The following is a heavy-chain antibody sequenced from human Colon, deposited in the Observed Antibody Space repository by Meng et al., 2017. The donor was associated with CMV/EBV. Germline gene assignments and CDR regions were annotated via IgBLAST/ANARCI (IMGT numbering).Heavy chain of an antibody. Sequence: AGFKFSKYGMRWVRQAPGKGLEWVSGISGSGDNTYYADSVKGRFTMSRDNSKNTLYLQMNCLRAEDTAVYYCAKVYEVGGYYENFDYWGQGTLVTVSS. D-gene: IGHD1-26*01. J-gene: IGHJ4*02. CDR1: GFKFSKYG. CDR2: ISGSGDNT. V-gene: IGHV3-23*01. CDR3: AKVYEVGGYYENFDY.